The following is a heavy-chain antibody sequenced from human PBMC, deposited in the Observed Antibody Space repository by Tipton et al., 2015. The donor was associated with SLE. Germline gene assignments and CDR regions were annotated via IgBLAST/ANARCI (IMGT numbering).Heavy chain of an antibody. CDR1: GFTFSSYA. CDR3: ARTRDGSLDY. V-gene: IGHV4-59*01. J-gene: IGHJ4*02. CDR2: IYYSGST. Sequence: QLVQSGGGLVQPGGSLRLSCAASGFTFSSYAMSWVRQPPGKGLEWSGYIYYSGSTNYNPSLKSRVTISVDTSKNQFSLKLSSVTAADTAVYYCARTRDGSLDYWGQGTLVTVSS. D-gene: IGHD5-24*01.